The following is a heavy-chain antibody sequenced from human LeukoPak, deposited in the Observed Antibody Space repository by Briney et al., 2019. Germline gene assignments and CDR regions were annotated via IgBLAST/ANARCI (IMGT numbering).Heavy chain of an antibody. D-gene: IGHD3-10*01. CDR2: IYYSGTT. V-gene: IGHV4-39*01. J-gene: IGHJ4*02. CDR3: AREVASSVHY. Sequence: SETLPLTCTVSGGSISDSSYRWGWIRQPPGKGLEWIGSIYYSGTTYYRPSLKSRVTISVDTSKNQFSLKLTSVTAADTAVYYCAREVASSVHYWGQGTLVTVSS. CDR1: GGSISDSSYR.